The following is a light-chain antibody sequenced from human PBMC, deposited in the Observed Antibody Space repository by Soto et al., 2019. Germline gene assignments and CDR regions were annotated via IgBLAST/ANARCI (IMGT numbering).Light chain of an antibody. Sequence: VMMQPADARRVAKEYRSPLSRYPSQSVRNDLAWYQQRPGQAPRLLIYGASTRATDIPARFSGSGSGTEFTLTISCLQSEDFAVYYRQQYNNWPPRTFGQGTKVDIK. CDR1: QSVRND. CDR2: GAS. J-gene: IGKJ1*01. V-gene: IGKV3-15*01. CDR3: QQYNNWPPRT.